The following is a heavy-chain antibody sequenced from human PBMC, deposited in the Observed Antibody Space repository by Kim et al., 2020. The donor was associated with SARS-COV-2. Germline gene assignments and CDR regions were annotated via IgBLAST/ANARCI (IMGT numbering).Heavy chain of an antibody. CDR2: IYYSGST. D-gene: IGHD3-3*01. CDR1: GGSISSYY. Sequence: SETLSLTCTVSGGSISSYYWSWIRQPPGKGLEWIGYIYYSGSTNYNPSLKSRVTISVDTSKNQFSLKLSSVTAADTAVYYCAIHDSSTIFGVVIIHHFDYWGQGTLVTVSS. V-gene: IGHV4-59*08. J-gene: IGHJ4*02. CDR3: AIHDSSTIFGVVIIHHFDY.